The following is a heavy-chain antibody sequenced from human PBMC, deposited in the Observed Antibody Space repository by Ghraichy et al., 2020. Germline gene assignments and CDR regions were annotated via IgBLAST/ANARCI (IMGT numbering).Heavy chain of an antibody. J-gene: IGHJ6*02. Sequence: GESLNISCAASGFTFSMYLMSWVRQAPGKGLEWVANIRQDGSEKYYVDSVKGRFTISRDNAKNSLFLQMNSLRAEDTAVYYCAREKAASSGYYFYYYGMDVGGQGGTVTVS. D-gene: IGHD3-22*01. V-gene: IGHV3-7*01. CDR1: GFTFSMYL. CDR3: AREKAASSGYYFYYYGMDV. CDR2: IRQDGSEK.